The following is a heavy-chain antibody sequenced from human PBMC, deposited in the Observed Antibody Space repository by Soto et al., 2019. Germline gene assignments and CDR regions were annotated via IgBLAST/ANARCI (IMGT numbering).Heavy chain of an antibody. CDR1: GYTFTSYD. CDR3: ARALFHYYASGHNPNNSFDP. D-gene: IGHD3-22*01. V-gene: IGHV1-18*01. CDR2: ISANNGHT. Sequence: ASVKVSCKASGYTFTSYDITWLRQAPGQGLEWMGWISANNGHTRYAQNFQGRVTMTTDTSTSTGYMELGSLTPDATAVYYCARALFHYYASGHNPNNSFDPWGQGTKVTVSS. J-gene: IGHJ5*02.